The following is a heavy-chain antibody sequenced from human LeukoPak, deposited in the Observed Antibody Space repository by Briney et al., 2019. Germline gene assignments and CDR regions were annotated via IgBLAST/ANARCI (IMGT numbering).Heavy chain of an antibody. CDR3: AKGLGELSFIVDY. V-gene: IGHV3-23*01. CDR1: GFTFSSYA. Sequence: GGSLRLSCAASGFTFSSYAMTWVRQAPGKGLEWVSAISGSGGSTYYADSVKGRFTISRDTSRNTLYLQINSLRAEDTALYYCAKGLGELSFIVDYWGQGTLVTVSS. CDR2: ISGSGGST. D-gene: IGHD3-16*02. J-gene: IGHJ4*02.